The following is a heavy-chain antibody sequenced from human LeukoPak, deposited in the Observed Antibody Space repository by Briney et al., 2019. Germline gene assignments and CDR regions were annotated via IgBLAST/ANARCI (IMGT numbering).Heavy chain of an antibody. D-gene: IGHD2-15*01. CDR1: GISFSTYA. V-gene: IGHV3-23*01. CDR3: TTEAVVVVRNFDY. J-gene: IGHJ4*02. Sequence: GGSLRLSCTASGISFSTYAMSWVRQTPGKGLEWVSAISGSGRSPYYADSVKGHFTISRDNSKNTLYLQMNSLKTEDTAVYYCTTEAVVVVRNFDYWGQGTLVTVSS. CDR2: ISGSGRSP.